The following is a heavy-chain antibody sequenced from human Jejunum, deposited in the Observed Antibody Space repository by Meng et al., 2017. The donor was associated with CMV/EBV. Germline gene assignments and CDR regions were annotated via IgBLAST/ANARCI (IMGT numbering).Heavy chain of an antibody. D-gene: IGHD1-26*01. CDR3: ARDLLGGSYGVLDY. CDR1: GFRFSIYE. V-gene: IGHV3-48*03. J-gene: IGHJ4*02. Sequence: SGFRFSIYEMNWVRQAPGKGLEWVSFISNSGSTIYYADSVKGRFTVSRGNARNSLYLQMSSLRAEDTAVYYCARDLLGGSYGVLDYWGQGTLVTVSS. CDR2: ISNSGSTI.